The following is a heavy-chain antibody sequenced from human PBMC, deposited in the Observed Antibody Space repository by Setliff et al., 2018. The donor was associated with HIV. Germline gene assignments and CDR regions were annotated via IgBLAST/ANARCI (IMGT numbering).Heavy chain of an antibody. Sequence: GGSLRLSCAVSGFTFHTYFMSWVRQAPGKGLEWVANINHDGSEKNYEDSVTGRFTISRDNSKNLLYLQMNNLRAEDTAVYYCARDPMSASNSLTYWFPDYWGQGALVTVSS. J-gene: IGHJ4*02. D-gene: IGHD2-8*02. CDR2: INHDGSEK. CDR1: GFTFHTYF. CDR3: ARDPMSASNSLTYWFPDY. V-gene: IGHV3-7*01.